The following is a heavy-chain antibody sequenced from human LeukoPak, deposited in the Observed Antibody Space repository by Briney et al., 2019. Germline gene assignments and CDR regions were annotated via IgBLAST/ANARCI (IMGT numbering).Heavy chain of an antibody. CDR1: GYTFTGYY. Sequence: ASVKVSCKASGYTFTGYYMHRVRQAPGQGLEWMGWINPNSGGTNYARKFQGRVTMTRDTSISTAYMELSRLRSDDTAVYYCARVGMQTYDILTGYPTTMGAYYYYGMDVWGQGTTVTVSS. CDR2: INPNSGGT. V-gene: IGHV1-2*02. D-gene: IGHD3-9*01. CDR3: ARVGMQTYDILTGYPTTMGAYYYYGMDV. J-gene: IGHJ6*02.